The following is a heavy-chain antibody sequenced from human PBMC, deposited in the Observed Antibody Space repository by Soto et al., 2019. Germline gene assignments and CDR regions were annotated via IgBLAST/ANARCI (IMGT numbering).Heavy chain of an antibody. CDR3: ASSLVLRFFEWCRAHAFGI. J-gene: IGHJ3*02. D-gene: IGHD3-3*01. Sequence: EVQLVESGGGLVKPGGSLRLSCAASGFTFSSYSMNWVRQAPGKGLEWVSSISSSSSYIYYADSVKGRFTISGDNAKNSLYLQMNSLRADDTAVYYCASSLVLRFFEWCRAHAFGILGQGTMGTVSS. CDR2: ISSSSSYI. CDR1: GFTFSSYS. V-gene: IGHV3-21*01.